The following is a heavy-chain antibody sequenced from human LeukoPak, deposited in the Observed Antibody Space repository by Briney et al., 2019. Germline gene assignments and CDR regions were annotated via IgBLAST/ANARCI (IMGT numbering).Heavy chain of an antibody. CDR1: GFTFSSYA. D-gene: IGHD3-22*01. Sequence: GGSLRLSCAAPGFTFSSYAMSWVRQAPGKGLEWVSAISGSGGSTYYADSVKGRFTISRDNSKNTLYLQMNSLRAEDTAVYYCAKSHYYDSSGYYHHDYWGQGTLVTVSS. CDR3: AKSHYYDSSGYYHHDY. J-gene: IGHJ4*02. V-gene: IGHV3-23*01. CDR2: ISGSGGST.